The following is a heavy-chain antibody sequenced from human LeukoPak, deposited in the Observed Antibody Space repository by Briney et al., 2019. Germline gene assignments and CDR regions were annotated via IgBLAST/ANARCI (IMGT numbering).Heavy chain of an antibody. CDR3: ARGRGRAAAGFDY. D-gene: IGHD6-13*01. CDR1: GGSFSGYY. CDR2: INHSGST. J-gene: IGHJ4*02. Sequence: SETLSLTCAVYGGSFSGYYWSWIRQPPGKGLEWIGEINHSGSTNYNPSLKSRVTISVDTSKNQFSLKLSSVTAADTAVYYCARGRGRAAAGFDYWGQGTLVTVSS. V-gene: IGHV4-34*01.